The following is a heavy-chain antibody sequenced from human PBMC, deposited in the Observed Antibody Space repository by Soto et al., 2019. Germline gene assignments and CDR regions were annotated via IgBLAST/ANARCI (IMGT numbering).Heavy chain of an antibody. J-gene: IGHJ4*02. CDR3: ARDSLSVYYGSGSYYPFDY. CDR2: ISAYNGNT. V-gene: IGHV1-18*01. D-gene: IGHD3-10*01. CDR1: GYTFTSYG. Sequence: ASVKVSCKASGYTFTSYGISWVRQAPGQGLEWMGWISAYNGNTNYAQKLQGRVTMTTDTSTSTAYMELRSLRSDDTAVYYCARDSLSVYYGSGSYYPFDYWGQGTLVTVSS.